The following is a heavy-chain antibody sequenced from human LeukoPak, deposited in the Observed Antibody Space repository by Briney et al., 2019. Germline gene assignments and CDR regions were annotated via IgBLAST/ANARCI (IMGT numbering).Heavy chain of an antibody. CDR3: ARDYVQDY. CDR2: SGSGGNT. J-gene: IGHJ4*02. D-gene: IGHD3-16*01. Sequence: GGSLRLSCAASGFTFSSYAMSWVRQAPGKGLEWVSASGSGGNTYYADSVKGRFTISRDDSKNTLYLQMNSLRAEDTAVYYCARDYVQDYWGQGTLVTVSS. V-gene: IGHV3-23*01. CDR1: GFTFSSYA.